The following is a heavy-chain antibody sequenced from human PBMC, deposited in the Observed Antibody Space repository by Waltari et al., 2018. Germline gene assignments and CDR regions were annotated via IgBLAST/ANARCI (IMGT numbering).Heavy chain of an antibody. D-gene: IGHD6-19*01. CDR2: SNHNARP. J-gene: IGHJ6*03. CDR3: ARGWLQVAPPYYYYMDV. CDR1: GGSFSGYS. Sequence: QVPLLQWGAGLLKPAETLSLTCAVYGGSFSGYSWSWLRQLPGKGLEWLGESNHNARPYYNPALKSRATISIETPKNQFSLKLDSVTAADTGVYYCARGWLQVAPPYYYYMDVWDRGTAVTVSS. V-gene: IGHV4-34*01.